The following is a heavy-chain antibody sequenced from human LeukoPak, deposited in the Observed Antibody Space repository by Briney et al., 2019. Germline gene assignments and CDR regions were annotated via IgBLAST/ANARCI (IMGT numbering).Heavy chain of an antibody. CDR2: ISYDGSNK. Sequence: GSLRLSCAASGFTFSSYAMHWVRQAPGKGLEGVAVISYDGSNKYYADSVKGRFTISRDNSKNTLYLQMNSLRAEDTAVYYCARGATLALGILDYWGQGTLVTVSS. J-gene: IGHJ4*02. D-gene: IGHD7-27*01. CDR3: ARGATLALGILDY. V-gene: IGHV3-30*04. CDR1: GFTFSSYA.